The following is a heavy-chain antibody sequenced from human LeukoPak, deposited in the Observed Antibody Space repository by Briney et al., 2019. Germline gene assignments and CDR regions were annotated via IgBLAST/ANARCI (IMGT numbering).Heavy chain of an antibody. CDR3: AKGIAARPYYFDY. CDR1: GFTFDDYA. Sequence: GGSLRLSCAASGFTFDDYAMHWVRQAPGKGLEWVSLISGDGGSTYYADSVKGRFTISRDNSKNSLYLQMDSLRTEDTALYYFAKGIAARPYYFDYWGQGTLVTVSS. V-gene: IGHV3-43*02. J-gene: IGHJ4*02. CDR2: ISGDGGST. D-gene: IGHD6-6*01.